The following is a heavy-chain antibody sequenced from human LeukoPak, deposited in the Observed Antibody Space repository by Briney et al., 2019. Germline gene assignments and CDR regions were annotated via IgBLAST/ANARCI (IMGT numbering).Heavy chain of an antibody. J-gene: IGHJ4*02. D-gene: IGHD2-2*02. CDR2: IYHSGST. Sequence: SGTLSLTCAVSGGSISSSNWWSWVRQPPGKGPEWIGEIYHSGSTNYNPSLKSRVTISVDKSKNQSSLKLSSVTAADTAVYYCARVYCSSTSCYTFDYWGQGTLVTVSS. V-gene: IGHV4-4*02. CDR3: ARVYCSSTSCYTFDY. CDR1: GGSISSSNW.